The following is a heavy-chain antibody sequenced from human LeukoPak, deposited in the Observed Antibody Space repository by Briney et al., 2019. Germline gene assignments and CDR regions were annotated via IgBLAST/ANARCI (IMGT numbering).Heavy chain of an antibody. Sequence: SETLSLTCTVSGYSISSGYCWGWIRQPPGKGLEWIGTIYHDGRTYFNPSLKSRVTISLDTSKNQFSLKLSSVTAADTAVYYCARHKKSDIVVVVAASYFDYWGQGTLVTVSS. CDR3: ARHKKSDIVVVVAASYFDY. V-gene: IGHV4-38-2*02. J-gene: IGHJ4*02. D-gene: IGHD2-15*01. CDR2: IYHDGRT. CDR1: GYSISSGYC.